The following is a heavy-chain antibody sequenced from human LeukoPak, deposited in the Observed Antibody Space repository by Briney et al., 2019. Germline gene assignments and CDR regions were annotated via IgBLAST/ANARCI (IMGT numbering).Heavy chain of an antibody. Sequence: SETLSLTCAVYGGSFSGYYWSWIRQPPGKGLEWIGEINHSGSTNYNPSLKSRVTISVDTSKNQFSLKLSSVTAADTAVYYCARDPRSLAFDIWGQGTMVTVSS. CDR2: INHSGST. D-gene: IGHD1-26*01. CDR1: GGSFSGYY. J-gene: IGHJ3*02. V-gene: IGHV4-34*01. CDR3: ARDPRSLAFDI.